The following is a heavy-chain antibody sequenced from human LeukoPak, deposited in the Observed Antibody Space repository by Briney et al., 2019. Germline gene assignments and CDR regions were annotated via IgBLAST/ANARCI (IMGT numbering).Heavy chain of an antibody. Sequence: GGSLRLSCAASGFTFSSYAMSWVRQAPGKGLVWVSRINPDGTTTSYADSVKGRFTISRDNAKDTVYLQMNSLRAEDTAVYYCARISIGWYSFDYWGQGTLVTVSS. V-gene: IGHV3-74*01. J-gene: IGHJ4*02. CDR1: GFTFSSYA. D-gene: IGHD6-19*01. CDR3: ARISIGWYSFDY. CDR2: INPDGTTT.